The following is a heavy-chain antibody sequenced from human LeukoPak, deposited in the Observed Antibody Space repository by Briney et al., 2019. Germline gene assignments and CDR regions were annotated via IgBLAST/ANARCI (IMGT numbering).Heavy chain of an antibody. V-gene: IGHV3-21*01. D-gene: IGHD2-2*01. CDR3: ARDSAVPAAQLDH. CDR2: ISSTSSYI. CDR1: GFTFSSYY. Sequence: GGSLRLSCAASGFTFSSYYMNWVRQAPGRGLEWVSSISSTSSYIYYADSVKGRFTISRDNADNSLYLQMNSLRAEDTAVYYCARDSAVPAAQLDHWGQGTLVTVSS. J-gene: IGHJ4*02.